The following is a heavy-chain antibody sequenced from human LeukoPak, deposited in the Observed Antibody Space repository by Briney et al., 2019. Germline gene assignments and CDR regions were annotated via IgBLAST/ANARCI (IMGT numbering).Heavy chain of an antibody. D-gene: IGHD2-15*01. CDR3: ARGACSGGSCYYWFDP. V-gene: IGHV1-8*01. CDR1: GYTFTSYD. J-gene: IGHJ5*02. CDR2: MNPNSGNT. Sequence: ASVTVSCKDSGYTFTSYDINWVRQAPGQGLEWMGWMNPNSGNTGYAQKFQGRVTMTRNTSISTAYMELSSLRSEDTAVYYCARGACSGGSCYYWFDPWGQGTLVTVSS.